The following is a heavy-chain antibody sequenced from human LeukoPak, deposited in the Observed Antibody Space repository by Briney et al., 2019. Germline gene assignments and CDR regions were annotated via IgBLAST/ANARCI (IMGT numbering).Heavy chain of an antibody. CDR2: ISGSGGST. V-gene: IGHV3-23*01. CDR1: GFTFSSYA. D-gene: IGHD2-21*01. CDR3: AKLYAHDWGAFDI. J-gene: IGHJ3*02. Sequence: AGGSLRLSCAASGFTFSSYAMTWVRQAPGKGLEWVSAISGSGGSTYYADSVKGRFTISRDNSKNTLYLQMNSLRAEDTAVYYCAKLYAHDWGAFDIWGQGTMVTVYS.